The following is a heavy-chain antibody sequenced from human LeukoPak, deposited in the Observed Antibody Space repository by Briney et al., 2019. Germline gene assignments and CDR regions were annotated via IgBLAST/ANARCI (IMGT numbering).Heavy chain of an antibody. J-gene: IGHJ5*02. Sequence: GESLKISCKASGYSFNNYWIGWVRQMPGKGLEWMGIIYPGDSDVRYSPSFQGQVTISADRSISTAYLQWSSLKASDTAMHYCAATVIGRLSWFDPWGQGTQVTVSA. V-gene: IGHV5-51*01. CDR1: GYSFNNYW. CDR3: AATVIGRLSWFDP. D-gene: IGHD4-11*01. CDR2: IYPGDSDV.